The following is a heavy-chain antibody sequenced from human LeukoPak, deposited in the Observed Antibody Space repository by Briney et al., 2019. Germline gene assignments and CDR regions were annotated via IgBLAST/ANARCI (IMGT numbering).Heavy chain of an antibody. V-gene: IGHV4-30-2*01. Sequence: SQTLSLTCTVSGGSISSGGYYWSWIRQPPGKGLEWIGEINHSGSTNYNPSLKSRVTISVDTSKNQFSLKLSSVTAADTAVYYCARGRFPRPLLFYYGMDVWGQGTTVTVSS. CDR2: INHSGST. CDR1: GGSISSGGYY. J-gene: IGHJ6*02. D-gene: IGHD1-26*01. CDR3: ARGRFPRPLLFYYGMDV.